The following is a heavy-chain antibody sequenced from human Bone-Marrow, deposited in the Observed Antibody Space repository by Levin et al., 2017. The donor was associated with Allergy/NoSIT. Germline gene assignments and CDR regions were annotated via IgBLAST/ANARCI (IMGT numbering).Heavy chain of an antibody. D-gene: IGHD6-6*01. V-gene: IGHV4-59*02. J-gene: IGHJ4*02. Sequence: GSLRLSCTVSSASVRTYYWSWLRQPPGKGLEWIAYIYYTGSTNSNPSLKSLVTVSVDTSKNQFSLALTSVTAADTAVYYCARIVPGGASFDSWGQGTLVIVSS. CDR2: IYYTGST. CDR3: ARIVPGGASFDS. CDR1: SASVRTYY.